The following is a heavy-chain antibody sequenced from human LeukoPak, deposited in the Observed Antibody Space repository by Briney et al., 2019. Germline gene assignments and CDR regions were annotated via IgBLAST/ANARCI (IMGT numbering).Heavy chain of an antibody. CDR1: GYTFTSYD. Sequence: ASVKVSCKASGYTFTSYDINWVRQATGQGLEWMGWMNPNSGNTGYAQKLQGRVTMTTDTSTSTAYMELRSLRSDDTAVYYCARDRSLSKGGIRLWPSDYWGQGTLVTVSS. J-gene: IGHJ4*02. V-gene: IGHV1-8*01. CDR3: ARDRSLSKGGIRLWPSDY. CDR2: MNPNSGNT. D-gene: IGHD5-18*01.